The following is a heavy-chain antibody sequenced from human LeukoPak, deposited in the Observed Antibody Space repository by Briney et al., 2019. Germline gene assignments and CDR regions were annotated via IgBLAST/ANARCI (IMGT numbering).Heavy chain of an antibody. CDR1: GYSFTSNW. Sequence: GESLKITCKGSGYSFTSNWISWVRQMPGKGLEWMGRIDPSDSYTNYSPSFQGHVTISADKSISTAYLQWSSLKASDTAMYYCARQPEGTWFDPWGQGTLVTVSS. D-gene: IGHD1-1*01. CDR3: ARQPEGTWFDP. V-gene: IGHV5-10-1*01. CDR2: IDPSDSYT. J-gene: IGHJ5*02.